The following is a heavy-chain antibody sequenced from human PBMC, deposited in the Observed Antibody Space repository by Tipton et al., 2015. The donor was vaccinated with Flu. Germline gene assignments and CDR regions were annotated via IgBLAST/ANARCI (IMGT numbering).Heavy chain of an antibody. V-gene: IGHV4-38-2*01. J-gene: IGHJ4*02. CDR2: IYHSGST. CDR3: AGQRLILDDSSGYYDY. CDR1: GYSISSGYY. Sequence: TLSLTCAVSGYSISSGYYWGWIRQPPGKGLEWIGSIYHSGSTYYNPSLKSRVTISVDTSKNQFSLKLSSVTAADTAVYYCAGQRLILDDSSGYYDYLGQGTLVTVSS. D-gene: IGHD3-22*01.